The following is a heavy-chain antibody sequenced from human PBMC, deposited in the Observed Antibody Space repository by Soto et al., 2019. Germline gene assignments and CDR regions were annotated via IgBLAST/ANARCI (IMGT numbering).Heavy chain of an antibody. V-gene: IGHV3-30-3*01. CDR1: GFTFRSYA. CDR3: AVGYGGSRRNWFDP. Sequence: QVQLVESGGGVVQPGRSLRLSCVASGFTFRSYAMHWVRQAPGKGLEWVAGISYDGTYIYYADSVKGRFSISRDNXXNTLYLQMNSLRAEDTAVHYCAVGYGGSRRNWFDPWGQGTLVTVSS. J-gene: IGHJ5*02. D-gene: IGHD4-17*01. CDR2: ISYDGTYI.